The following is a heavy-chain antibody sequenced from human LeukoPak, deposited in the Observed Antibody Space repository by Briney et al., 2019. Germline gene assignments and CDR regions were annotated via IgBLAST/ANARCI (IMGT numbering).Heavy chain of an antibody. CDR1: GYTFTVYY. Sequence: ASVKVSCKASGYTFTVYYMHWVRQAPGQGLEWMGWINPNSGGTNYAQKFQGRVTMTRDTSISTAYMELSRLRSDDTAVYYCARMSYYDSSGDNWFDPWGQGTLVTVSS. J-gene: IGHJ5*02. V-gene: IGHV1-2*02. CDR3: ARMSYYDSSGDNWFDP. D-gene: IGHD3-22*01. CDR2: INPNSGGT.